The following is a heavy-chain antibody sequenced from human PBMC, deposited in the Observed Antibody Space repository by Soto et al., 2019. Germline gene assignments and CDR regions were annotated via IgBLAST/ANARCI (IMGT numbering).Heavy chain of an antibody. J-gene: IGHJ4*02. CDR3: AKAAWNRHALDY. CDR2: ISYDGSNK. V-gene: IGHV3-30*18. Sequence: GGSLRLSCAASGFTFSSYGMHWVRQAPGKGLEWVAVISYDGSNKYYADSVKGRFTISRDNSKNTLYLQMNSLRAEDTAVYYCAKAAWNRHALDYQGQATLVTVSS. D-gene: IGHD1-1*01. CDR1: GFTFSSYG.